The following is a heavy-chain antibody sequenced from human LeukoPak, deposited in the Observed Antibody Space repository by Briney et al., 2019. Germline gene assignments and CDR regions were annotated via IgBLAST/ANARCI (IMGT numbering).Heavy chain of an antibody. J-gene: IGHJ4*02. Sequence: ASVKVSCEASGYTFTSYDINWLRQATGQGLEWMGWMNPNSGNTGYAQKFQGRVTMTRNTSISTAYMELSSLRSEDTAVYYCATTASSSIAARRDFDYWGQGTLVTVSS. CDR2: MNPNSGNT. D-gene: IGHD6-6*01. CDR3: ATTASSSIAARRDFDY. CDR1: GYTFTSYD. V-gene: IGHV1-8*01.